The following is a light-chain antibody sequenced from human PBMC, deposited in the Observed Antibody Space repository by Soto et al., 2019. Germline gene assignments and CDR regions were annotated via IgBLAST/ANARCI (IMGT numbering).Light chain of an antibody. J-gene: IGKJ1*01. CDR1: PGIGDR. V-gene: IGKV1-12*01. CDR3: LHTYPFPRT. Sequence: DIQLTPSPSSVYASVGDRVTLTCRASPGIGDRFAWYQQKPGKVPQLLIYFASTLGSGVPSRFSGSASGTYCIRTSNTLLAVDFATDHFLHTYPFPRTVGQGTKVQIQ. CDR2: FAS.